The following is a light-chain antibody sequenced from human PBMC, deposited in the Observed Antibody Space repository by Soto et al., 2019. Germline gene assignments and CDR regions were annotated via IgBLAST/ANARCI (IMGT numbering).Light chain of an antibody. Sequence: EIVMTQSPATLSVSPGERATLSCRASQSVSNRLAWYQQRPGQAPRLLIYRASARATGIPARFSGSGSGTEFTLTISSLQSEDFAIYYCQQSSDWPRTFGQGTTVEIK. J-gene: IGKJ1*01. CDR1: QSVSNR. V-gene: IGKV3-15*01. CDR3: QQSSDWPRT. CDR2: RAS.